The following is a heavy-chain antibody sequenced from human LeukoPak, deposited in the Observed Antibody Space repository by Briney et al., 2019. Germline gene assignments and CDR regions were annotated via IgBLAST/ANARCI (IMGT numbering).Heavy chain of an antibody. CDR1: GGSISSGGYY. D-gene: IGHD2-15*01. V-gene: IGHV4-31*03. CDR3: ARKVRVVVAAFDY. CDR2: IYYSGST. Sequence: SETLSLTCTVSGGSISSGGYYWSWIRQHPGKGLEWIGYIYYSGSTYYNPSLKSRVTISVDTSKNQFSLKLSSVTAADTAVYYCARKVRVVVAAFDYWGQGTLVTVSS. J-gene: IGHJ4*02.